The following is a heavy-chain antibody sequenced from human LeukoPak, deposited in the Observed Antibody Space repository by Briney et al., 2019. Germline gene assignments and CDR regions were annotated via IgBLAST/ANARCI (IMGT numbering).Heavy chain of an antibody. CDR3: ARAMIVVVYAFDI. V-gene: IGHV3-53*01. CDR2: IYSGGST. D-gene: IGHD3-22*01. J-gene: IGHJ3*02. CDR1: GFTVSSNY. Sequence: GGSLRLSCAASGFTVSSNYMGWVRQSPGKGLEWVSVIYSGGSTYYADSVKGRFTISRDNSKNTLYLQMNSLRAEDTAVYYCARAMIVVVYAFDIWGQGTMVTVSS.